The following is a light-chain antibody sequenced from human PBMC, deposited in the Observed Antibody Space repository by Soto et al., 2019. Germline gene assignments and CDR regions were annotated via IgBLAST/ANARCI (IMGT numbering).Light chain of an antibody. J-gene: IGKJ1*01. CDR1: QSISSW. CDR2: DAS. CDR3: QPPRT. V-gene: IGKV1-5*01. Sequence: DIQMTQSPSTLSASVGDRVTITCRASQSISSWLAWYQQKPGKAPKLLIYDASSLESGVPSRFSGSGSGTEFTLTISSLQPDDFATYYCQPPRTFGQGTKVEIK.